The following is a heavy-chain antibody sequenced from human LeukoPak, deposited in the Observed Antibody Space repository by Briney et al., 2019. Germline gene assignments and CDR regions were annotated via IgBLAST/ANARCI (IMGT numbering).Heavy chain of an antibody. CDR1: GGSISSYY. J-gene: IGHJ5*02. CDR2: IYYSGST. CDR3: ARRIAAAGSDWFDP. D-gene: IGHD6-13*01. V-gene: IGHV4-59*01. Sequence: SETLSLTCTVSGGSISSYYWSWIRQPPGKGLEWIGYIYYSGSTNYNPPLKSRVTISVDTSKNQFSLKLSSVTAADTAVYYCARRIAAAGSDWFDPWGQGTLVTVSS.